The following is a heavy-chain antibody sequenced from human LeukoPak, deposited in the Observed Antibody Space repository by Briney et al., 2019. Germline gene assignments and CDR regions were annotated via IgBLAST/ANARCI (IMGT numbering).Heavy chain of an antibody. CDR3: ANNRPQWEVGARDY. V-gene: IGHV3-23*01. J-gene: IGHJ4*02. D-gene: IGHD1-26*01. CDR2: ISGSGGST. Sequence: GGSLRLSCAASGFTFSSYAMSWVRQAPGKGLEWVSAISGSGGSTYYADSVKGRFTISRDNSKNTLYLQMNSLRAEDTAVYYCANNRPQWEVGARDYWGQGTLVTVSS. CDR1: GFTFSSYA.